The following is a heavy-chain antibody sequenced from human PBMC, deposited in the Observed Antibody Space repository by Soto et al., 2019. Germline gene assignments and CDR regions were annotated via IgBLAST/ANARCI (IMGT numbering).Heavy chain of an antibody. J-gene: IGHJ4*02. CDR2: IYDSGST. CDR3: ARSSRSYFDY. V-gene: IGHV4-31*03. Sequence: SETLSLTCTVSGGAISRSGYFWSWIRQHPGKGLEWIGYIYDSGSTYYNPSLKSRVSLSVDTSKNQFSLNLTSVTAADTAMYYCARSSRSYFDYWGQGTLVTVSS. CDR1: GGAISRSGYF.